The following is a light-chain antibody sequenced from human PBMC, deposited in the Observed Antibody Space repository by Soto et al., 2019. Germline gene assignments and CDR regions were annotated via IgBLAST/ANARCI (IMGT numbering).Light chain of an antibody. V-gene: IGKV1-33*01. CDR3: QQYENLPT. CDR1: QSISSW. J-gene: IGKJ5*01. CDR2: DAS. Sequence: IQMTQSPSTLSASVGDRVTITFRASQSISSWLAWYQQKPGKAPKLLIYDASNLEAGVPSRFRGSGSGTDFTFTISRLQPEDIATYYCQQYENLPTFGQGTRLEIK.